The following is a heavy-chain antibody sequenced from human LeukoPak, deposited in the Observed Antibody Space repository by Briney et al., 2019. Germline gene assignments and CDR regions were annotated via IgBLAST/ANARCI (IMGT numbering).Heavy chain of an antibody. Sequence: SETLSLTCTVSGGSISSGSYYWSWIRQPAGKGLEWIGRIYTSGSTNYNPSLKSRVTISVDTSKNQFSLKLSSVTAADTAVYYCARVLREWLVLDYWGQGTLVTVSS. J-gene: IGHJ4*02. CDR3: ARVLREWLVLDY. V-gene: IGHV4-61*02. CDR2: IYTSGST. CDR1: GGSISSGSYY. D-gene: IGHD6-19*01.